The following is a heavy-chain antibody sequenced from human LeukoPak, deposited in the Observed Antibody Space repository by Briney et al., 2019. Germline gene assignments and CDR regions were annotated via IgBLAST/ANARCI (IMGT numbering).Heavy chain of an antibody. CDR2: IYYSGST. V-gene: IGHV4-59*01. CDR3: ARVGSEDNYYDSSGYHSWAFDI. J-gene: IGHJ3*02. Sequence: SETLSLTCTVSGDSISSYYWSWIRQPPGKGLEWIGYIYYSGSTNYNPSLKSRVTISLDTSKNQFSLKLSSVTAAATAVYYCARVGSEDNYYDSSGYHSWAFDIWGQGTMVTVSS. CDR1: GDSISSYY. D-gene: IGHD3-22*01.